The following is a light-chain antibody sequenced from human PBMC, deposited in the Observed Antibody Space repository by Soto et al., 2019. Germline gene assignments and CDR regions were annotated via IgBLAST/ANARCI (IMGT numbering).Light chain of an antibody. CDR1: SSDVGSYNL. V-gene: IGLV2-23*01. Sequence: QSALTQPASVSGSPGQSITISCTGTSSDVGSYNLVSWYQQYPDKAPKLIIYEGSKRPSGVSNRFSGSKSGNTASLTISGLQAEDEADCYCCSFALGSTLIFGGGTKLTVL. CDR3: CSFALGSTLI. J-gene: IGLJ2*01. CDR2: EGS.